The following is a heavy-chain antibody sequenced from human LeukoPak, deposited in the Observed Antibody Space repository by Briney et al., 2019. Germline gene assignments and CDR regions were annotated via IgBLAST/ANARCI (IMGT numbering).Heavy chain of an antibody. J-gene: IGHJ5*02. CDR3: ARQEYCSGGSCYTWFDP. Sequence: GGSLRLSCAASGFTFSSYSMNWVRQAPGKGLEWVSSISSSSSYIYYADSVKGRFTISRDNAKNSLYLQMNSLRAEDTAVYYCARQEYCSGGSCYTWFDPWGQGTLVIVSS. CDR1: GFTFSSYS. V-gene: IGHV3-21*01. D-gene: IGHD2-15*01. CDR2: ISSSSSYI.